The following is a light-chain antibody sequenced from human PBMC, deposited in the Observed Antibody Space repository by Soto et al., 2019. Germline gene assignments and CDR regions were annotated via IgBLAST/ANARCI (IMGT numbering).Light chain of an antibody. CDR2: LGS. J-gene: IGKJ5*01. V-gene: IGKV2-28*01. Sequence: DIVMTQSPLSLPVTPGEPASISCRSSQILLHSNGYNYLDWYLQKPGQSPQLLIYLGSNRASGVPDRFSGSGSGTDFTLKISRVEAEDVGVYYCMQALQTPITFGQGTRREIK. CDR3: MQALQTPIT. CDR1: QILLHSNGYNY.